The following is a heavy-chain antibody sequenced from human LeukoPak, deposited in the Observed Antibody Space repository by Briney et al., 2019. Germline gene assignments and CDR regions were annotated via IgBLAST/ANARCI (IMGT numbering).Heavy chain of an antibody. Sequence: PGGSLRLFCAASGFTFSSYSMNWVRQAPGKGLEYVSAISSNGGSTYYADSVKGRFTISRDNSKNTLYLQMSSLRAEDTAVYYCVKARPSSGYPHFDYWGQGTLVTVSS. V-gene: IGHV3-64D*09. CDR2: ISSNGGST. CDR3: VKARPSSGYPHFDY. CDR1: GFTFSSYS. J-gene: IGHJ4*02. D-gene: IGHD3-22*01.